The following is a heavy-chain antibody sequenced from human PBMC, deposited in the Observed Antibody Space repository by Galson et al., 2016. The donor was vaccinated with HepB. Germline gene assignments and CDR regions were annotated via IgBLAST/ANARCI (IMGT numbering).Heavy chain of an antibody. CDR1: GFTFSSCW. J-gene: IGHJ1*01. V-gene: IGHV3-23*01. CDR3: AKANIIMVTLGVFLDT. D-gene: IGHD2-15*01. Sequence: SLRLSCAASGFTFSSCWMTWVRQAPGKGLEWVSGVSGHAGSTYYADSVKGRFAISRDNFKNTLYLQMNSLRADDTAVYYCAKANIIMVTLGVFLDTWGQGTLVTVSS. CDR2: VSGHAGST.